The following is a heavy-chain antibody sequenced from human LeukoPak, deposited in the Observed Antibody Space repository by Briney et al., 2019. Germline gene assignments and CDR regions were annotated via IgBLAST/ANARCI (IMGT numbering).Heavy chain of an antibody. Sequence: PSETLSLTCTVSGGSISSGGYYWSWIRQHPGKGLEWIGYIYYSGSTYYNPSLKSRVTISVDTSKNQFSLKLSSVTAADTAVYYCARDINGDLFFDYWGQGTLVTVSS. D-gene: IGHD4-17*01. CDR2: IYYSGST. CDR1: GGSISSGGYY. CDR3: ARDINGDLFFDY. J-gene: IGHJ4*02. V-gene: IGHV4-31*03.